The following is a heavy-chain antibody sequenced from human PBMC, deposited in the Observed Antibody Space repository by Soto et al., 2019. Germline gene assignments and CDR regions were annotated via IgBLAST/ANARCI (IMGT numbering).Heavy chain of an antibody. V-gene: IGHV1-69*01. CDR1: GGTFSGYA. Sequence: QAQLMQSGAEVKKPGSSVKVSCKASGGTFSGYAINWVRQAPGQGLEWMGGIIPLLGITDYGQKFQGRITIAADESTSTAYMDLRGLRAEDTAVYYCARDPRSITGRTSSEGFQHWGQGTLVSVSS. CDR2: IIPLLGIT. D-gene: IGHD1-20*01. CDR3: ARDPRSITGRTSSEGFQH. J-gene: IGHJ1*01.